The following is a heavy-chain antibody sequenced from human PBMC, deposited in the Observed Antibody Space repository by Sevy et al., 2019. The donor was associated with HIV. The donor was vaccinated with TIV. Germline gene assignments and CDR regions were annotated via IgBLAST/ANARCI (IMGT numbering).Heavy chain of an antibody. Sequence: SETLSLTCTVSGGSITSLYWNRIRQPPGKGLEWIANIYYNGHINYNPSLKSRVTLSLDTSKNQFSLRLGSVTAADTAMYYCAGENAWGRGYSWGQGTLVTVSS. CDR1: GGSITSLY. J-gene: IGHJ4*02. D-gene: IGHD1-26*01. CDR2: IYYNGHI. V-gene: IGHV4-59*08. CDR3: AGENAWGRGYS.